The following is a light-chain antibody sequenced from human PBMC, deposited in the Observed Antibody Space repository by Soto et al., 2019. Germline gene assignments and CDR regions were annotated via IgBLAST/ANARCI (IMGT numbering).Light chain of an antibody. CDR1: SSDIGAGYR. CDR3: QSFDKYLSAVV. Sequence: QLVLTQPPSVSGAPGERVTISYTGSSSDIGAGYRVRWYQQVPGTAPKLLIYDNTNRPSGVSVRFSGSKSGTSASLAISGLQAEDEADYYCQSFDKYLSAVVFGGGTKLTVL. J-gene: IGLJ2*01. V-gene: IGLV1-40*01. CDR2: DNT.